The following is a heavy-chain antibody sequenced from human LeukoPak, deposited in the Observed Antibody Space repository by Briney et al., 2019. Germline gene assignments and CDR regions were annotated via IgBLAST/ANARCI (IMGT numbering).Heavy chain of an antibody. V-gene: IGHV1-69*04. D-gene: IGHD3-16*01. Sequence: SVKVSCKASGGTFSSYAISWVRQAPGQGFEWMGRIIPILGITNYAQKFQGRVTITADKSTSTAYMELSSLRSDDTAVYYCARDPSGGYVPYFDYWGQGTLVTVSS. CDR2: IIPILGIT. J-gene: IGHJ4*02. CDR3: ARDPSGGYVPYFDY. CDR1: GGTFSSYA.